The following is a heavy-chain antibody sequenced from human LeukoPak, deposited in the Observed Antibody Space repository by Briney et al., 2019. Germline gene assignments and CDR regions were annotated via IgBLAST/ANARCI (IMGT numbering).Heavy chain of an antibody. CDR2: IYQSGRT. CDR3: ARAMGMTSDDAFDI. Sequence: SETLSLTCAVSGGSISSSIWWSWVRQPPGKGLEWIAEIYQSGRTNYNPSLRSRVTMSVDKSTNQFSLKLASVTAADTAVYYCARAMGMTSDDAFDIWGQGTMVTVSS. J-gene: IGHJ3*02. D-gene: IGHD4-11*01. CDR1: GGSISSSIW. V-gene: IGHV4-4*02.